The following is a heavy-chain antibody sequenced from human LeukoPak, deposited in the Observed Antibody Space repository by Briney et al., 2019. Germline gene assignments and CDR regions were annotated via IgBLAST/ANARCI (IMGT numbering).Heavy chain of an antibody. CDR3: ARSPTVTTLPGYYYYYYGMDV. V-gene: IGHV4-59*01. Sequence: SETLSLTCTVSGGSISSYYWSWIRQPPGKGLEWIGYIYYSGSTNYNPSLKSRVTISVDTSKNQFSLKLSSVTAADTAVYYRARSPTVTTLPGYYYYYYGMDVWGQGTTVTVSS. D-gene: IGHD4-17*01. CDR1: GGSISSYY. J-gene: IGHJ6*02. CDR2: IYYSGST.